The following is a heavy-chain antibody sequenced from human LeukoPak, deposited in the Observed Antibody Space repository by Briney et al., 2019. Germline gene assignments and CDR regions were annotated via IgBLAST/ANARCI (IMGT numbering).Heavy chain of an antibody. CDR1: GGSIGSYY. CDR3: ARGSTYPDAFDI. J-gene: IGHJ3*02. V-gene: IGHV4-59*01. CDR2: IYYSGST. Sequence: SETLSLTCTVSGGSIGSYYWSWIRQPPGKGLEWIGYIYYSGSTNYNPSLKSRVTISVDTSKNQFSLKLSSVTAADTAVYYCARGSTYPDAFDIWGQGTMVTVSS.